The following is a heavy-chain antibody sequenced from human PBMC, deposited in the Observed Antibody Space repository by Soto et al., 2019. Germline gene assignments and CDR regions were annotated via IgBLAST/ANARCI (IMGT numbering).Heavy chain of an antibody. V-gene: IGHV1-8*01. D-gene: IGHD2-2*01. CDR3: ARRGATSWTTDY. Sequence: ASVKVSCKASGYTFSSWDINWVRQATGQGLEWMGWVDPHSDNRGYAQKFQGRVTLTRDSSISTVYMELSSLRSEDTAVYYCARRGATSWTTDYWGQGTLVTVSS. CDR2: VDPHSDNR. J-gene: IGHJ4*02. CDR1: GYTFSSWD.